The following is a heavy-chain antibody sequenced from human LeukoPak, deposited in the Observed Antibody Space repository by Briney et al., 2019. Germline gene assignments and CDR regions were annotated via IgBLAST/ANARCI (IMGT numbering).Heavy chain of an antibody. CDR1: GGTFSSYA. J-gene: IGHJ6*02. V-gene: IGHV1-69*13. Sequence: ASVKVSCKASGGTFSSYAISWVRQAPGQGLEWMGGIIPIFGTANYAQKFQGRVTITADESTSTAYMELSSLRSEDTAVYYCASVWVSYRSSTSCANSYYYGMDVWGQGTTVTVSS. D-gene: IGHD2-2*01. CDR3: ASVWVSYRSSTSCANSYYYGMDV. CDR2: IIPIFGTA.